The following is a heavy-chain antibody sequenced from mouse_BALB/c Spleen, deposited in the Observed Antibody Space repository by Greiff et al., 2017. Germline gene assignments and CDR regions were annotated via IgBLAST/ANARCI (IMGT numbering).Heavy chain of an antibody. CDR1: GDSITSGY. D-gene: IGHD1-1*01. V-gene: IGHV3-8*02. CDR3: ARGHYGSSYFDY. J-gene: IGHJ2*01. CDR2: ISYSGST. Sequence: EVQLQQSGPSLVKPSQTLSLTCSVTGDSITSGYWNWIRKFPGNKLEYMGYISYSGSTYYNPSLKSRISITRDTSKNQYYLQLNSVTTEDTATYYCARGHYGSSYFDYWGQGTTLTVSS.